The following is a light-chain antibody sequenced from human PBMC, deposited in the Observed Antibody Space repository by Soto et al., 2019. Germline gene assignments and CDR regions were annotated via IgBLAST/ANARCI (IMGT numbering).Light chain of an antibody. Sequence: EIVLTQSPATLSLSPGEGATLSCRASQSVNNSLAWYQQKPGQAPRLLIYDASNTATGIPARFSGSGSGTDFTLTISSLEPEDFAVYYCQQRSSWPPVTFGQGTRLEIK. J-gene: IGKJ5*01. V-gene: IGKV3-11*01. CDR2: DAS. CDR1: QSVNNS. CDR3: QQRSSWPPVT.